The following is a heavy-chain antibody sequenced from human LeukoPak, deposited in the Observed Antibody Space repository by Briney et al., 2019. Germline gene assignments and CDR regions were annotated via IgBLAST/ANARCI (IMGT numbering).Heavy chain of an antibody. CDR3: ASRIAARPGGGYFDY. CDR1: GGTFSSYA. CDR2: IIPIFGTA. J-gene: IGHJ4*02. V-gene: IGHV1-69*05. Sequence: SVKVSCKASGGTFSSYAIRWVRQAPGQGLEWMGGIIPIFGTANYAQKFQGRVTITTDESTSTAYMELSSLRSEDTAVYYCASRIAARPGGGYFDYWGQGTLVTVSS. D-gene: IGHD6-6*01.